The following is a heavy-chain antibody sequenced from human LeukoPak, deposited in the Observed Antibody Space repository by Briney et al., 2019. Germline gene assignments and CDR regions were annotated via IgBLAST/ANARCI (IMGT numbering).Heavy chain of an antibody. CDR1: GGSISGSSYY. Sequence: SETLSLTCTVSGGSISGSSYYWGWICQPPGKGLEWIGSIYYSGITYYNSSLKSRVTISVDTSKNQFSLNLNSVTAAVTAVYYCACYSGSEGFDPWGQGALVTVSS. V-gene: IGHV4-39*01. CDR3: ACYSGSEGFDP. CDR2: IYYSGIT. D-gene: IGHD1-26*01. J-gene: IGHJ5*02.